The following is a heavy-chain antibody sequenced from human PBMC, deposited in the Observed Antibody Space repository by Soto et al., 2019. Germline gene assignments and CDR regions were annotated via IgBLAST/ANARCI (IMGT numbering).Heavy chain of an antibody. CDR1: AYSLAGDY. Sequence: SSVKFSFKTSAYSLAGDYLHLFLEARVQIIDEMGWINPNSGGTIYSQKFQGRVTMTRDTSISTAYMVLTSLRSDDTAVYYCARDSHYDILTGYSRNAFDMWGRGTGVTVSS. CDR3: ARDSHYDILTGYSRNAFDM. CDR2: INPNSGGT. V-gene: IGHV1-2*02. D-gene: IGHD3-9*01. J-gene: IGHJ3*02.